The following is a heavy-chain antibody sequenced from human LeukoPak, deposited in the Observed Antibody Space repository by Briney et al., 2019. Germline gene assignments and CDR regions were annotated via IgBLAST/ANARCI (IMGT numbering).Heavy chain of an antibody. D-gene: IGHD3-22*01. J-gene: IGHJ4*02. CDR2: ISGSGTTT. V-gene: IGHV3-11*04. CDR3: AIQITMIVVVPYFDY. CDR1: GLTFSDYY. Sequence: GGSLRLSCAASGLTFSDYYMTWIRQAPGKGLEWVSCISGSGTTTYSADSVRGRFTVSRDNAKNSVFLYMNSLRAEDTAVYYCAIQITMIVVVPYFDYWGQGTLVTVSS.